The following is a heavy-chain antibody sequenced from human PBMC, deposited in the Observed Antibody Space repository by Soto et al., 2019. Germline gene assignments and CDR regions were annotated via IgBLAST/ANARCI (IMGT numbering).Heavy chain of an antibody. Sequence: PGESLTLSCAASGVTFSSYTMNWVCQAPGQGLERVSSISSSYSYISYADSVLGRFTISRDNATNSLYPQMHTLRAEDTAVDYCARELFGGHAAWGPGTL. CDR1: GVTFSSYT. CDR3: ARELFGGHAA. D-gene: IGHD3-10*02. CDR2: ISSSYSYI. V-gene: IGHV3-21*01. J-gene: IGHJ5*01.